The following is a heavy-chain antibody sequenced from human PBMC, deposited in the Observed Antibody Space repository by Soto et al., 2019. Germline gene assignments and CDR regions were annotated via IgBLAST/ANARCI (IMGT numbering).Heavy chain of an antibody. CDR1: GYTFTSYA. J-gene: IGHJ6*03. CDR2: INAGNGNT. CDR3: AMFFCSGGTCQVYYYRDV. V-gene: IGHV1-3*01. D-gene: IGHD2-15*01. Sequence: ASVKVSCKASGYTFTSYAMHWVRQAPGQRLEWMGWINAGNGNTKYSQKFQGRVTITRDTSASTAYMELSSLRSEDTAVYYCAMFFCSGGTCQVYYYRDVGGKGTPVTVPS.